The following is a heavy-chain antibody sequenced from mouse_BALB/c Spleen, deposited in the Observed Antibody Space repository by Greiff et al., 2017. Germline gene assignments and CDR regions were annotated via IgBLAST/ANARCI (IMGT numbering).Heavy chain of an antibody. J-gene: IGHJ4*01. Sequence: VQLQQSGAELVKPGASVKLSCTASGFNIKDTYMHWVKQRPGHGLEWIGDIYPGGGYTNYNEKFKGKATLTADTSSSTAYMQLSSLTSEDSAVYFWARTRVITTVVPSYAMDYWGQGTSVTVSS. D-gene: IGHD1-1*01. CDR2: IYPGGGYT. CDR1: GFNIKDTY. CDR3: ARTRVITTVVPSYAMDY. V-gene: IGHV1-76*01.